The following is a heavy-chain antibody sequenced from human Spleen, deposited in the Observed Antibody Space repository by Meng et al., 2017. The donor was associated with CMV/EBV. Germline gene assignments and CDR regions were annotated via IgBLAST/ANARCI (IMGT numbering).Heavy chain of an antibody. CDR2: ISTTSSTI. CDR3: ARDPGGPTMLGFDI. D-gene: IGHD5-12*01. CDR1: GFTFSSYS. J-gene: IGHJ3*02. Sequence: GGSLRLSCAASGFTFSSYSMNWVRQAPGKGLEWVSYISTTSSTIYYADSVKGRFTISRDNAKNSLYLQMNSLRGEDTAVYYCARDPGGPTMLGFDIWGQGTLVTVSS. V-gene: IGHV3-48*04.